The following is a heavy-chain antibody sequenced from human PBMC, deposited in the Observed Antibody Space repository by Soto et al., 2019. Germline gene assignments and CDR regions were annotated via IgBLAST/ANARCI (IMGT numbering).Heavy chain of an antibody. CDR3: AKDLLLAVAGKRGGSYYYGMDV. Sequence: QVQLVEYGGGVVQPGRSLRLSCAASGFTFSSYGMHWVRQAPGKGLEGVAVISSDGSNKYYADSVKGRFTISRDNSKNTLYLQMNSLRAEDTAVYYCAKDLLLAVAGKRGGSYYYGMDVWGQGTTVTVSS. CDR1: GFTFSSYG. D-gene: IGHD6-19*01. V-gene: IGHV3-30*18. CDR2: ISSDGSNK. J-gene: IGHJ6*02.